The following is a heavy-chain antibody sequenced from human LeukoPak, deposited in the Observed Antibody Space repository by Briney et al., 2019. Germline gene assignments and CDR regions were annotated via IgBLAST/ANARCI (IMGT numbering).Heavy chain of an antibody. J-gene: IGHJ4*02. V-gene: IGHV3-9*03. CDR2: ISWNSGSI. D-gene: IGHD6-6*01. CDR1: GFTFDDYA. CDR3: GKGAYSSSSSSPDY. Sequence: GGSPRLSCAASGFTFDDYAMHWVRQAPGKGLEWVSGISWNSGSIGYADSVKGRFTISRDNAKKSLYLQMNSLRAEDMALYYCGKGAYSSSSSSPDYWGQGTLVIVSS.